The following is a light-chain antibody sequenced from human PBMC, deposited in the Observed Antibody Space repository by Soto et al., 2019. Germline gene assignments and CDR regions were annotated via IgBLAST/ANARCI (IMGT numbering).Light chain of an antibody. CDR2: GAS. CDR1: QTVNSSY. V-gene: IGKV3-20*01. J-gene: IGKJ1*01. CDR3: QQYGSSPPT. Sequence: EIVLTQSPATLSLSPGERATLSCWASQTVNSSYLAWYQQKPGQAPRLLIYGASSRATGIPDRFSGSGSGTDFTLTISRLEPEDFAVYSCQQYGSSPPTFGQGTRVDIK.